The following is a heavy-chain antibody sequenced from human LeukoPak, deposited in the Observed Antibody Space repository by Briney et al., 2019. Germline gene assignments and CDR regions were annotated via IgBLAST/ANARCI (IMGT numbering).Heavy chain of an antibody. J-gene: IGHJ4*02. V-gene: IGHV3-23*01. CDR3: AKDQGYSGYDPLDY. CDR1: GFTFSDYY. D-gene: IGHD5-12*01. CDR2: ISGSGGRT. Sequence: GGSLRLSCAASGFTFSDYYMDWVRQAPGKGLEWVSAISGSGGRTYYADSVKGRFTISRDNSKNTLYLQMNSLRAEDTAVYYCAKDQGYSGYDPLDYWGQGTLVTVSS.